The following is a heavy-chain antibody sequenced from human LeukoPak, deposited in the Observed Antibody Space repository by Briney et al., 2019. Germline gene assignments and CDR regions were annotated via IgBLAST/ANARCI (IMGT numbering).Heavy chain of an antibody. Sequence: GGSLRLSCAASGFTFSSYWMSWVRQAPGKGLEWVANIKQDGSEKYYVDSVKGRFTVSRDNAKNSLYLQMNSLRAEDTAVYYCANYYDSGPQGDYWGQGTLVTVSS. CDR3: ANYYDSGPQGDY. D-gene: IGHD3-3*01. V-gene: IGHV3-7*01. CDR2: IKQDGSEK. CDR1: GFTFSSYW. J-gene: IGHJ4*02.